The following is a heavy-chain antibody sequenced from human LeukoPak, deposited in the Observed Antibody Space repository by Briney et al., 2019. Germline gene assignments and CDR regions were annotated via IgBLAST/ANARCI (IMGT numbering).Heavy chain of an antibody. J-gene: IGHJ6*03. Sequence: SETLSLTCTVSGGSISSSSYYWGWIRQHPGKGLEWIGSIYYSGSTYYNPSLKSRVTISVDTSKNQFSLKLSSVTAADTAVYYCARVFHSSRWHPYYYYYMDVWGKGTTVTVSS. CDR1: GGSISSSSYY. CDR2: IYYSGST. V-gene: IGHV4-39*07. CDR3: ARVFHSSRWHPYYYYYMDV. D-gene: IGHD6-13*01.